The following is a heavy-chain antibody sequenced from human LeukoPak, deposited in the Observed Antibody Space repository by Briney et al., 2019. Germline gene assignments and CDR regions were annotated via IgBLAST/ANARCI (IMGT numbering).Heavy chain of an antibody. CDR2: ISGSGDDT. Sequence: GGSLRLFCVVSGFPFSSYAMSWVRQAPGKGLEWVSGISGSGDDTYYAASVKGRFTVSRDTSKNTLYLQMNSLRAEDTAVYYCAKDPLNTVMVSPTFDYWGQGTLVTVSS. CDR3: AKDPLNTVMVSPTFDY. CDR1: GFPFSSYA. V-gene: IGHV3-23*01. J-gene: IGHJ4*02. D-gene: IGHD5-18*01.